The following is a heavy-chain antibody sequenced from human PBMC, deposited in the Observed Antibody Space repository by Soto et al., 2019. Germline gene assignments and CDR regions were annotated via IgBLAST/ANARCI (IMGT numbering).Heavy chain of an antibody. V-gene: IGHV4-59*01. D-gene: IGHD6-13*01. CDR2: VYNSGST. J-gene: IGHJ4*02. Sequence: SETLSLTCTVSGGSISSNYLTWIRQPPGKGLEWIGYVYNSGSTNYNPSLKSRVTISEDTSKSQFSLKVNSMTAADTAVYYCARYRREAVAGYTLDNWGQGILVTVSS. CDR3: ARYRREAVAGYTLDN. CDR1: GGSISSNY.